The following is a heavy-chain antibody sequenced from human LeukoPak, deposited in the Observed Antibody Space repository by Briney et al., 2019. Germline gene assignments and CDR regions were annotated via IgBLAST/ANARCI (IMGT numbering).Heavy chain of an antibody. Sequence: GGSLRLSCAASGFTFSTYSVHWVRQAPGKGLEWVSYISSSGDTVYYADSVKGRFTISRDNAKNSLYLQMNSLRAEDTALYYCARYHDNHGNYFDPWGQGKLVTVSS. J-gene: IGHJ5*02. CDR1: GFTFSTYS. CDR2: ISSSGDTV. CDR3: ARYHDNHGNYFDP. V-gene: IGHV3-48*01. D-gene: IGHD3-22*01.